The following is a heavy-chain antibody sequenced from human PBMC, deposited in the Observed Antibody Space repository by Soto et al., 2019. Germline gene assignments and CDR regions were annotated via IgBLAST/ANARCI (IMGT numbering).Heavy chain of an antibody. CDR2: ISYDGSNK. V-gene: IGHV3-30*18. CDR3: AKESPYYYYGMDV. CDR1: GFTFSSYG. J-gene: IGHJ6*02. Sequence: GGSLRLSCAASGFTFSSYGMHWVRQAPGKGLEWVAVISYDGSNKYYADSVKGRFTISRDNSKNTLYLQMNSLRAEDTAVYYCAKESPYYYYGMDVWGQGTTVTVSS.